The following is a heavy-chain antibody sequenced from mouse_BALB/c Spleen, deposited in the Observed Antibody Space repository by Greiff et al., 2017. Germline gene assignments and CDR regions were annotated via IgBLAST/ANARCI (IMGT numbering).Heavy chain of an antibody. CDR2: IYPGGGYT. CDR1: GYTFSSYW. D-gene: IGHD2-10*02. CDR3: ARGEYGNYAY. V-gene: IGHV1-63*02. Sequence: QVQLQQSGAELMKPGASVKISCKATGYTFSSYWIEWVKQRPGHGLEWIGDIYPGGGYTNYNEKFKGKATLTADTSSSTAYMQLSSLTSEDSAVYFCARGEYGNYAYWGQGTLVTVSA. J-gene: IGHJ3*01.